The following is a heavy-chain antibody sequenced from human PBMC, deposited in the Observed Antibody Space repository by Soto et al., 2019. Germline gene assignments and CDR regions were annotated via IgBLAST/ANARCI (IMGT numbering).Heavy chain of an antibody. CDR2: ISGGGGST. V-gene: IGHV3-23*01. Sequence: PGGSLRLSCAASGFTFSDYTMSWVRQAPGKGLERVSSISGGGGSTYYADSVKGRFTISRDNSKNTLCLQMNSLRAEDTAVYYCAKVSFRDYSTSWSYLWGQGALVTVSS. CDR3: AKVSFRDYSTSWSYL. CDR1: GFTFSDYT. J-gene: IGHJ5*02. D-gene: IGHD6-13*01.